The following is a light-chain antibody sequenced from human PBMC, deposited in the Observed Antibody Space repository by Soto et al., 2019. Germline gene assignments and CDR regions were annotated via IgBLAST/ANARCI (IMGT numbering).Light chain of an antibody. CDR1: QSVSNN. CDR3: QQYNNWWT. CDR2: GAS. J-gene: IGKJ1*01. Sequence: EIVMTQSPATLSVSPGERAPLSCRASQSVSNNLDWYQKKPGQAPRLLIYGASTRATGIPARFSGSGSGTEFTLTISSMQSEDFAFYYCQQYNNWWTFGQGTRVDIK. V-gene: IGKV3-15*01.